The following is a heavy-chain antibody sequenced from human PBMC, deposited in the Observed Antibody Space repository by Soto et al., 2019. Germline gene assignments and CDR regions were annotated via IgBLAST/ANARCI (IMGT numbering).Heavy chain of an antibody. J-gene: IGHJ4*02. D-gene: IGHD2-15*01. CDR2: INGDGIST. V-gene: IGHV3-74*01. Sequence: EVQLVESGGDLVQPGGSLRLSCAASGFTFSSYWMHWVRQDPEKGLVWVSRINGDGISTSYADSVTGRFTISRDNAKDTLYVHMKSLGAEDTAVDYCARISQGTYCRGGNCYSDYWGQGTLVTVSS. CDR1: GFTFSSYW. CDR3: ARISQGTYCRGGNCYSDY.